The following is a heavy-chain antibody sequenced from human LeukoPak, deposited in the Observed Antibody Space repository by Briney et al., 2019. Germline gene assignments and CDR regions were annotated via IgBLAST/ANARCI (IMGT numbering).Heavy chain of an antibody. Sequence: ASVKVSCKASGYKFTDDYMHWVRQAPGQGLEFMGWINPDSGFTDYAQKFKGRVTMTRDTSISTAYLEVRSLTSDDTAVYYCAPTAEAYTSWWKVWGQGTLVTVSS. J-gene: IGHJ4*02. V-gene: IGHV1-2*02. CDR3: APTAEAYTSWWKV. D-gene: IGHD3-16*01. CDR2: INPDSGFT. CDR1: GYKFTDDY.